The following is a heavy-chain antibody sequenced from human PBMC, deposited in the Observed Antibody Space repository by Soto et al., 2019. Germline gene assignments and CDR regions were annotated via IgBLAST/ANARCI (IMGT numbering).Heavy chain of an antibody. J-gene: IGHJ5*02. CDR1: GFTFSTYW. Sequence: ERQLVESGGTLVQPGGSLRLSCAGSGFTFSTYWMSWFRQAPGKGLEWVATIKQDGSEEYYVDSVNGRFTISRDNAKNLLFLQMNSLRDEDTAVYHCARKRYYYDTSAAWWFDLWGQGTLVTVSS. D-gene: IGHD3-16*01. CDR3: ARKRYYYDTSAAWWFDL. V-gene: IGHV3-7*03. CDR2: IKQDGSEE.